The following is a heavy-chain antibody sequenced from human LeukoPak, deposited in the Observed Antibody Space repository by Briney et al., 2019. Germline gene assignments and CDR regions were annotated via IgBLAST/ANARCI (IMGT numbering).Heavy chain of an antibody. D-gene: IGHD6-13*01. CDR2: INPSGGST. CDR3: ARDRPTRQLVLSDYYFDY. V-gene: IGHV1-46*01. CDR1: GYTFTSYY. Sequence: ASVKVSCKASGYTFTSYYMHWVRRAPGQGLEWMGIINPSGGSTSYAQKFQGRVTMTRDMSTSTVYMELSSLRSEDTAVYYCARDRPTRQLVLSDYYFDYWGQGTLVTVSS. J-gene: IGHJ4*02.